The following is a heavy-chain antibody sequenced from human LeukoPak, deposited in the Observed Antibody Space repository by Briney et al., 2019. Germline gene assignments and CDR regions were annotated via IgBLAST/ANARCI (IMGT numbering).Heavy chain of an antibody. D-gene: IGHD3-22*01. CDR3: ARVSFGGRRFYDSSGCKMYSYMDV. J-gene: IGHJ6*03. CDR2: IYHSGST. CDR1: GGSISSSSYY. V-gene: IGHV4-39*07. Sequence: SETLSLTCTVSGGSISSSSYYWGWIRQPPGKGLEWIGSIYHSGSTYYNPSLKSRVTISIDTSKTQFSLSLTSVTAADTAVYYCARVSFGGRRFYDSSGCKMYSYMDVWGQGNTVTISS.